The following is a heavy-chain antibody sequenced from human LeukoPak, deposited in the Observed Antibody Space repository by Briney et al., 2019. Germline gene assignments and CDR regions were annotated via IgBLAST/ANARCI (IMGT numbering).Heavy chain of an antibody. V-gene: IGHV3-7*01. CDR3: ARSLGDD. CDR1: GLTFSTYW. Sequence: GGSLRLSCAVSGLTFSTYWMTWVRQAPGKGLEWVASINQYGSEKYYVDSVKGRFTISRDNAKDSLYLQMNSLRDEDTAVYYCARSLGDDWGQGTLVTVSS. D-gene: IGHD3-16*01. J-gene: IGHJ4*02. CDR2: INQYGSEK.